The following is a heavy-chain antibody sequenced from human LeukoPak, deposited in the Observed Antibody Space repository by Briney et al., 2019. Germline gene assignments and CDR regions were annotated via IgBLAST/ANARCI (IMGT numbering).Heavy chain of an antibody. Sequence: GGSLRLSCAASGFTFSNYNMNWVRQAPGKGLEWVSSISNSSSYIYYADSVKGRFTISRDNAKESLYLQMNSLRAEDTAVYYCARVISHCGGDCNYFDYWGQGTLVTVSS. CDR1: GFTFSNYN. D-gene: IGHD2-21*01. J-gene: IGHJ4*02. V-gene: IGHV3-21*01. CDR3: ARVISHCGGDCNYFDY. CDR2: ISNSSSYI.